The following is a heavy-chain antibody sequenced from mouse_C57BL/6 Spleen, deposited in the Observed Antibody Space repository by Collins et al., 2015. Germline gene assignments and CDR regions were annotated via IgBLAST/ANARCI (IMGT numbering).Heavy chain of an antibody. D-gene: IGHD6-1*01. Sequence: EVKLVESGGGLVQPGGSLRLSCATSGFTFTDYYMSWVRQPPGKALEWLGFIRNKANGYTTEYSASVKGRFTISRDNSQSILYLQMNTLRAEDSATYYCARDSSGFAYWGQGTLVTVSA. CDR3: ARDSSGFAY. J-gene: IGHJ3*01. V-gene: IGHV7-3*02. CDR1: GFTFTDYY. CDR2: IRNKANGYTT.